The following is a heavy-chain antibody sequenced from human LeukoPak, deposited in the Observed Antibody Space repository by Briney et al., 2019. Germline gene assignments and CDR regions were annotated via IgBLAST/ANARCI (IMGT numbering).Heavy chain of an antibody. D-gene: IGHD6-19*01. CDR2: ISAYIGNT. J-gene: IGHJ4*02. Sequence: ASPRVSCKASGDTLSSYAMSWVRHAPGQGLEWVGWISAYIGNTNSAQTLQGRVTMTTYTSTTTAYMELRRLRCDDTVVYYCAVIAVAGTYCDYWGQGTLVTVS. V-gene: IGHV1-18*01. CDR3: AVIAVAGTYCDY. CDR1: GDTLSSYA.